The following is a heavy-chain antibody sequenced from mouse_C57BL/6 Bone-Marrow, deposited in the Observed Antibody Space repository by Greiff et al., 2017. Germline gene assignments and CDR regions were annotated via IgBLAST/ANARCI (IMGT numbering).Heavy chain of an antibody. CDR2: IYPGSGST. J-gene: IGHJ4*01. CDR3: ARWGYCSSPLYAMDY. CDR1: GYTFTSYW. D-gene: IGHD1-1*01. V-gene: IGHV1-55*01. Sequence: QVQLQQPGAELVKPGASVTMSCKASGYTFTSYWITWVKQRPGQGLEWIGDIYPGSGSTYYNEKFKSKATLTVDTSSSTAYMQLSSLTSEDSAVYYCARWGYCSSPLYAMDYWGQGTSVTVSS.